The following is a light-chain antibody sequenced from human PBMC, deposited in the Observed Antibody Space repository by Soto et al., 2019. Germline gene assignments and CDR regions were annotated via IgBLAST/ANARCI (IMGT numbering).Light chain of an antibody. V-gene: IGKV3-11*01. CDR2: DAS. Sequence: EIVLSQSPAPLSLSPGERATLSCMASQSVSSSLAWFQQKPGQAPRLLIFDASNRATGIPARFSGSGSGTDFTLTISSLEPEDFAVYYCQHRYSWPLVFGGGTKV. J-gene: IGKJ4*01. CDR3: QHRYSWPLV. CDR1: QSVSSS.